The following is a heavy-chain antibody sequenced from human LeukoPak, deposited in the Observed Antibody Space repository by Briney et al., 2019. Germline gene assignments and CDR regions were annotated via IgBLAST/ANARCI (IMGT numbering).Heavy chain of an antibody. CDR2: IKQDGSEK. J-gene: IGHJ6*03. V-gene: IGHV3-7*01. CDR1: GFTFSSYW. CDR3: ARGRKGSIAPRPRYHYYMDV. Sequence: QTGGSLRLSCAASGFTFSSYWMSWVRQAPGKGLEWVANIKQDGSEKYYVDSVKGRFTISRDNAKNSLYLQMNSLRAEDTAVYYCARGRKGSIAPRPRYHYYMDVWGKGTTVTVSS. D-gene: IGHD6-6*01.